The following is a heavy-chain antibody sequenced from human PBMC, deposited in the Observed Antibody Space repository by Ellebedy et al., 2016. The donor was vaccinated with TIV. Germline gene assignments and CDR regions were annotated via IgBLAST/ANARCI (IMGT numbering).Heavy chain of an antibody. V-gene: IGHV3-30*02. CDR2: IRYDGSNK. D-gene: IGHD2-15*01. CDR1: GFTFSSYG. CDR3: AKVVGDVVVVAGSYYYYGMDV. J-gene: IGHJ6*02. Sequence: PGGSLRLSCAASGFTFSSYGMHWVRQAPGKGLEWVAFIRYDGSNKYYADSVKGRFTISRDNSKNTLYLQMNSLRAEDTAVYYCAKVVGDVVVVAGSYYYYGMDVWGQGTTVTVSS.